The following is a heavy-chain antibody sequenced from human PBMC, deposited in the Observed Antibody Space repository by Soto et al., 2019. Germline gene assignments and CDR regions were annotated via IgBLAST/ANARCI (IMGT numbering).Heavy chain of an antibody. CDR1: GFTFSSYW. CDR3: ARNELEHQSYYYYYMDV. D-gene: IGHD1-1*01. V-gene: IGHV3-7*01. CDR2: IKQDGSEK. Sequence: PGGSLRLSCVASGFTFSSYWMSWVRQAPGKGLEWVANIKQDGSEKYYVDSVKGRFTISRDNAKNSLYLQMNSLRAEDTAVYYCARNELEHQSYYYYYMDVWGKGTTVTVSS. J-gene: IGHJ6*03.